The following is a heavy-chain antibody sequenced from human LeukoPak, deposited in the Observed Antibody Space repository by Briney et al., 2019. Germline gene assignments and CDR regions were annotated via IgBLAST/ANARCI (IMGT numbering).Heavy chain of an antibody. CDR3: ARTKRHNWNYFLFDC. Sequence: NPSETLSLTCTVSGGSISNYYWSWIRQPAGKGLEWIGRIYTSESTDYNPSLKSRVTMSVDTSKNQFSLKLSSVTAADTAVYYCARTKRHNWNYFLFDCWGQGTLVTVSS. CDR2: IYTSEST. CDR1: GGSISNYY. J-gene: IGHJ4*02. V-gene: IGHV4-4*07. D-gene: IGHD1-7*01.